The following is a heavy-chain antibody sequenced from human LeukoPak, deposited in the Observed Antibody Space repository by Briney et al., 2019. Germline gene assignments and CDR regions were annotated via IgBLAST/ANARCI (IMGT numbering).Heavy chain of an antibody. CDR1: GYTFTSYD. J-gene: IGHJ3*02. CDR3: ARVALGYVWGSYRLNAFDI. Sequence: ASVKVSCKASGYTFTSYDINWVRQATGQGLEWMGWMNPNSGNTGYAQKFQGRVTITRNTSINTAYMELSSLRSEDTAVYYCARVALGYVWGSYRLNAFDIWGQGTMVTVSS. CDR2: MNPNSGNT. V-gene: IGHV1-8*03. D-gene: IGHD3-16*02.